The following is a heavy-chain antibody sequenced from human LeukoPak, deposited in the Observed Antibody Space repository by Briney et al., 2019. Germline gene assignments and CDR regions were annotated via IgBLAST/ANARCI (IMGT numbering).Heavy chain of an antibody. J-gene: IGHJ6*03. D-gene: IGHD5-12*01. CDR2: MNPNSGNT. CDR1: GGTFSSYA. Sequence: GASVKVSCKASGGTFSSYAINWVRQATGQGLEWMGWMNPNSGNTGYAQKFQGRVTMTRNTSISTAYMELSTLRSEDTAVYYCARAYVDIVAPGCSDVYYYYYYMDVWGKGTTVTISS. CDR3: ARAYVDIVAPGCSDVYYYYYYMDV. V-gene: IGHV1-8*02.